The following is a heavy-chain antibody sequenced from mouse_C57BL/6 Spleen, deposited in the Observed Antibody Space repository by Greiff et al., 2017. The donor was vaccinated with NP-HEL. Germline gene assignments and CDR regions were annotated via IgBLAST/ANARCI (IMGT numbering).Heavy chain of an antibody. CDR2: IHPNSGST. D-gene: IGHD4-1*01. CDR1: GYTFTSYW. V-gene: IGHV1-64*01. J-gene: IGHJ2*01. CDR3: ARSGGNWGFDY. Sequence: QVQLQQPGAELVKPGASVKLSCKASGYTFTSYWMHWVKQRPGQGLEWIGMIHPNSGSTNYNEKFKSKATLTVDKSSSTAYMQLSSLTSEDSAVYYCARSGGNWGFDYWGQGTTLTVSS.